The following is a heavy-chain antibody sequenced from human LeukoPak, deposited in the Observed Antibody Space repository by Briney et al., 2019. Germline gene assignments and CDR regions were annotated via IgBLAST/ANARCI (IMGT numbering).Heavy chain of an antibody. D-gene: IGHD3-16*02. CDR3: ARDPGTVIAENWFDP. CDR1: GGSISSYY. V-gene: IGHV4-4*07. J-gene: IGHJ5*02. Sequence: SETLSLTCTVSGGSISSYYLSWIRQPAGKGLEWIGRIYTSGSTNYNPSLKSRVTMSVDTSKNQFSLKLSSVTAADTAVYYCARDPGTVIAENWFDPWGQGTLDTVSS. CDR2: IYTSGST.